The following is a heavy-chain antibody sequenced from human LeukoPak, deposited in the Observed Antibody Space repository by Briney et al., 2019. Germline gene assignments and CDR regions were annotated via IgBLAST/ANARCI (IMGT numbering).Heavy chain of an antibody. J-gene: IGHJ4*02. CDR3: ATEGSFSAD. CDR1: GFTFRSYS. V-gene: IGHV3-21*01. D-gene: IGHD2/OR15-2a*01. Sequence: GGSLRLSCAASGFTFRSYSMNWVRQAPGKGLEWVSSISSSSSYIYYADSVKGRFTISRDNAKNSLYLQMNSLRAEDTAVYYCATEGSFSADWGQGTLVTVSS. CDR2: ISSSSSYI.